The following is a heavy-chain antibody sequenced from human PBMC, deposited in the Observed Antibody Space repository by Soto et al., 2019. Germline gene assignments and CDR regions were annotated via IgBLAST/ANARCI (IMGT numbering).Heavy chain of an antibody. Sequence: QVQLQESGPGLVKPSQTLSLTCTVSGGSISSGGYYWSWIRQHPGKGLEWIGYIYYSGSTYYNPSLKSRATISVDTSKNQFSLKLSSVTAADTAVYYCARHIWGSSFDAFDIWGQGTMVTVSS. CDR3: ARHIWGSSFDAFDI. V-gene: IGHV4-31*03. CDR1: GGSISSGGYY. D-gene: IGHD3-16*01. CDR2: IYYSGST. J-gene: IGHJ3*02.